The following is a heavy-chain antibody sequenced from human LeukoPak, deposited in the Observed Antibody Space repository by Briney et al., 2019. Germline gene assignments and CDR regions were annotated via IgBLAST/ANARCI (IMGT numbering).Heavy chain of an antibody. V-gene: IGHV4-39*07. Sequence: PSETLSLTCTVSGGSISSSSYYWGWIRQPPGKGLEWIGSIYYSGSTYYNPSLKSRVTISVDTSKNQFSLKLSSVTAADTAVYYCARGSGSYDARSDFNWFDPWGQGTLVTVSS. CDR1: GGSISSSSYY. J-gene: IGHJ5*02. CDR2: IYYSGST. CDR3: ARGSGSYDARSDFNWFDP. D-gene: IGHD1-26*01.